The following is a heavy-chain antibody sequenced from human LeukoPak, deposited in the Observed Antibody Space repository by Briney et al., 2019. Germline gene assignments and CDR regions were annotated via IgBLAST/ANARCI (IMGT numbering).Heavy chain of an antibody. V-gene: IGHV3-7*01. CDR2: IKQDGSEK. D-gene: IGHD2-2*01. Sequence: GGSLRLSCAASGFTFSSYGMHWVRQAPGKGLEWVANIKQDGSEKYYVDSVKGRFTISRDNAKNSLYLQMNSLRAEDTAVYYCARDRGAMETDFDYWGQGTLVTVSS. CDR3: ARDRGAMETDFDY. CDR1: GFTFSSYG. J-gene: IGHJ4*02.